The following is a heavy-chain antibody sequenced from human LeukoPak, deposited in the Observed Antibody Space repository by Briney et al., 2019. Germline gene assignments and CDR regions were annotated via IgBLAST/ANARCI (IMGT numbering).Heavy chain of an antibody. Sequence: ASVKVSCKASVYTFTGYYMHWVRQAPGQGLEWMGWIKPNSGGTNYAQKFQGRVTMTRDTSISTAYVELSRLRSDDTAVYYCASGSYARDAFDIWGQGTMVTVSS. J-gene: IGHJ3*02. CDR1: VYTFTGYY. D-gene: IGHD1-26*01. V-gene: IGHV1-2*02. CDR3: ASGSYARDAFDI. CDR2: IKPNSGGT.